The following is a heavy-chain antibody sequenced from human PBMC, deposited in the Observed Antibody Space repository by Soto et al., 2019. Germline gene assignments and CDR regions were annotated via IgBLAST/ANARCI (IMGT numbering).Heavy chain of an antibody. Sequence: QVQLVESGGGVVQPGRSLRLSCAASGFTFSSYGMHWVRQAPGKGLEWVAVISYDGSNKYYADSVKGRFTISRDNSKNTLYLQMNSLRAEDTAVYYCAKDLAWRFGEGGMDVWGQGTTVTVS. CDR1: GFTFSSYG. D-gene: IGHD3-10*01. V-gene: IGHV3-30*18. J-gene: IGHJ6*02. CDR2: ISYDGSNK. CDR3: AKDLAWRFGEGGMDV.